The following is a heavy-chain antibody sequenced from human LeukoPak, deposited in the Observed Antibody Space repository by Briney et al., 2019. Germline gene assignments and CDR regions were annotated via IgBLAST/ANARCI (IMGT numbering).Heavy chain of an antibody. CDR1: GGSISSYY. D-gene: IGHD3-22*01. CDR3: ARGRDYYDSSGYYYYFHY. Sequence: PSETLSLTCTVSGGSISSYYWSWIRQPPGKGLEWIGYIYYSGSTNYNPSLKSRVTISVDTSKNQFSLKLSSVTAADTAVYYCARGRDYYDSSGYYYYFHYWGQGTLVTVSS. CDR2: IYYSGST. V-gene: IGHV4-59*01. J-gene: IGHJ4*02.